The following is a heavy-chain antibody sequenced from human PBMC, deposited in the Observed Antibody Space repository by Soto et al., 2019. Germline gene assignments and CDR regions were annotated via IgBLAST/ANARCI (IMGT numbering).Heavy chain of an antibody. CDR1: GFTFSSYW. V-gene: IGHV3-7*03. D-gene: IGHD6-19*01. CDR3: ARVANSAGWPTPHYYYYYGMDV. CDR2: IKQDGSEK. Sequence: EVQLLESGGGLVQPGGSLRLSCAASGFTFSSYWMSWVRQAPGKGLEWVANIKQDGSEKYYVDSVKGRFTISRDNAKNSLYLQMNSLRAEDTAVYYCARVANSAGWPTPHYYYYYGMDVWGQGTTVTVSS. J-gene: IGHJ6*02.